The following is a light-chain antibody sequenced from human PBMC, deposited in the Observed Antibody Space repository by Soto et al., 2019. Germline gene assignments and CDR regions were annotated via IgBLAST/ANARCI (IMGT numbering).Light chain of an antibody. CDR3: QYYDRYPYT. CDR1: QSVGTD. V-gene: IGKV1-5*01. J-gene: IGKJ2*01. Sequence: DIHMTQSPSTLSASVGDRVTITCRASQSVGTDLAWYQQKPGEVPKLLIYDASTLTSGVPPRFSGRGSGTEFTLTIRSLRPDDVSTYYCQYYDRYPYTFGQGTKLEI. CDR2: DAS.